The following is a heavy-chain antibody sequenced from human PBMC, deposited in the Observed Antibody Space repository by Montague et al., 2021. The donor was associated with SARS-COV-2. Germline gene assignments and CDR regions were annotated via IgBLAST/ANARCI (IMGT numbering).Heavy chain of an antibody. CDR3: ARGASDWLLWGYGMDV. D-gene: IGHD3/OR15-3a*01. CDR2: ISSSGSTI. J-gene: IGHJ6*02. V-gene: IGHV3-48*03. Sequence: SLRLSCVASVFTFSSYEMNWVRQAPGKGLEWVSYISSSGSTIYYADSXKGRFTISRDNAKNSLYLQMNSLRVEDTAVYYCARGASDWLLWGYGMDVWGQGTTVTVSS. CDR1: VFTFSSYE.